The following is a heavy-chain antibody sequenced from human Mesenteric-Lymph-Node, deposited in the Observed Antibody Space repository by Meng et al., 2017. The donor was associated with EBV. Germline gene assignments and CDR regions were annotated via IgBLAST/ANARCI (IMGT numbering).Heavy chain of an antibody. Sequence: VPLQESGPGLVEPSGTLSLNCAVSGGSISGNNWWSWIRQPPGKGLEWIGEVFHIGSTNYNPSLKSRVTISLDKSKNQFSLKLTSVTAADTAVYFCARVSEISGTWLDCWGQGTLVTVSS. CDR1: GGSISGNNW. J-gene: IGHJ1*01. V-gene: IGHV4-4*02. CDR2: VFHIGST. CDR3: ARVSEISGTWLDC. D-gene: IGHD1-7*01.